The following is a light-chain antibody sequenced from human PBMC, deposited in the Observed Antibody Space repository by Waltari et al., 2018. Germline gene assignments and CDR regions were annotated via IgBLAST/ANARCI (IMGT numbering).Light chain of an antibody. CDR2: AND. V-gene: IGLV1-44*01. Sequence: QPVLTQPPSASGTPGQTVVISCSGSTSNIWSDTVNWFQQLPGAAPRLLIYANDQRPSGVSDRFAGSKSGTSASLASSGLQSDDEADYYCSTWDDSLSGYVFGTGTGVTVL. CDR1: TSNIWSDT. J-gene: IGLJ1*01. CDR3: STWDDSLSGYV.